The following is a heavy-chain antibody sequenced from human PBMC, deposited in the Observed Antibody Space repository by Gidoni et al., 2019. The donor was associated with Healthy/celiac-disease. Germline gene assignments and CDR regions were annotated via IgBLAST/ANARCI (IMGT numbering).Heavy chain of an antibody. CDR2: ISGSGGST. CDR3: AKDYRPPYYYDSSGFDY. V-gene: IGHV3-23*01. J-gene: IGHJ4*02. D-gene: IGHD3-22*01. CDR1: GFTFSSYA. Sequence: EVQLLESGGGLVQPGGSLRLSCAASGFTFSSYAMSWVRQAPGKGLGWVSAISGSGGSTYYADSVKGRFTISRDNSKNTLYLQMNSLRAEDTAVYYCAKDYRPPYYYDSSGFDYWGQGTLVTVSS.